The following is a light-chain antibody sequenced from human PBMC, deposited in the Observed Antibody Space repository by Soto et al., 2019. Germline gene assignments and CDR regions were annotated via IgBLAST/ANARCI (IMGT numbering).Light chain of an antibody. V-gene: IGKV3-20*01. CDR2: GAS. CDR1: QSVSSSY. Sequence: EIVLTQSPGTLSLSPGERATLSCRASQSVSSSYLAWYPPKPGQAPRLLISGASGRATGIPDRISGRGSGTDFTLTISRLEPEDFAGYYCQQYGSSPPVTFGQGTRLEIK. CDR3: QQYGSSPPVT. J-gene: IGKJ5*01.